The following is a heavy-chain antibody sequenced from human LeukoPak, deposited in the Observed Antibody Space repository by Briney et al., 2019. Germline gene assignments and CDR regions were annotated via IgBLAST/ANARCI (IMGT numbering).Heavy chain of an antibody. J-gene: IGHJ4*02. CDR1: GYTYTAYY. CDR3: ACVVCATTSIPNCDY. V-gene: IGHV1-2*02. Sequence: ASVKVSFKASGYTYTAYYLHWVRQAPGQGREWMGWMKCKNGGTNYGQNVEGSVTMTRETSISTAYMELYSLTSDDRAVYYCACVVCATTSIPNCDYWGQGTLVSVSS. CDR2: MKCKNGGT. D-gene: IGHD2-8*02.